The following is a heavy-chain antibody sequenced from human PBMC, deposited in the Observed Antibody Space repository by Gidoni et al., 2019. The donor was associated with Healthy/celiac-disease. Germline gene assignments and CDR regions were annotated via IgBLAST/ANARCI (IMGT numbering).Heavy chain of an antibody. D-gene: IGHD3-22*01. Sequence: QVQLQESGPGLVKPSETLSLTCTVSGGSVSSGSYYWSWIRQPPGKGLEWIGYIYYSWSTNYNPSLKSRVTISVDTSKNQFSLKLSSVTAADTAVYYCARDRPNSYYYDSSGFASRNAFDIWGQGTMVTVSS. CDR1: GGSVSSGSYY. CDR2: IYYSWST. J-gene: IGHJ3*02. CDR3: ARDRPNSYYYDSSGFASRNAFDI. V-gene: IGHV4-61*01.